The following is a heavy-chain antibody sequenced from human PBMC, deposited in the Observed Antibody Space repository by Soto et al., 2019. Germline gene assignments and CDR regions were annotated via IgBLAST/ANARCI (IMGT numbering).Heavy chain of an antibody. V-gene: IGHV4-59*01. CDR1: GDSISAYS. D-gene: IGHD5-12*01. Sequence: QVQLKVSAPGLVKPSEPLSLTCTVSGDSISAYSWSWVRQPPGKGLEWIGNIQYNGNTKYNPSIKSRVAMSVDTSKNQSSMRLISVTAAYTAKYFCAREGNLGRWLQPLDFWGQGTLVTVSS. CDR3: AREGNLGRWLQPLDF. J-gene: IGHJ4*02. CDR2: IQYNGNT.